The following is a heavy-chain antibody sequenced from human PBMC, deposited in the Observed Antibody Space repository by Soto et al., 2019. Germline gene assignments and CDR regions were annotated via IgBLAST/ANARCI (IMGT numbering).Heavy chain of an antibody. CDR3: ARVLGYDPVIDY. Sequence: SETLSLTCTVSGGSISSYYWSWIRQPPGKGLEWIGYIYYSGSTNYNPSLKSRVTISVDTSKNQFSLKLSSVTAADAAVYYCARVLGYDPVIDYWGQGTLVTVSS. V-gene: IGHV4-59*13. J-gene: IGHJ4*02. CDR2: IYYSGST. CDR1: GGSISSYY. D-gene: IGHD5-12*01.